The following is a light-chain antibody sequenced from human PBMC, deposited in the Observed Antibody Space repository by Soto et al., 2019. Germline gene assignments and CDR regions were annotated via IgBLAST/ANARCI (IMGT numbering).Light chain of an antibody. Sequence: QSVLTQPASVSGSPGQSITISCTGTSSDVGSYHLVSWYQHHPGKAPKLIIYEGSKRPSGVSNHFSGSKSGNTASLTISGLQAEDEADYYCCSYAGSSTFFYVFGSGTKVTVL. V-gene: IGLV2-23*03. J-gene: IGLJ1*01. CDR2: EGS. CDR3: CSYAGSSTFFYV. CDR1: SSDVGSYHL.